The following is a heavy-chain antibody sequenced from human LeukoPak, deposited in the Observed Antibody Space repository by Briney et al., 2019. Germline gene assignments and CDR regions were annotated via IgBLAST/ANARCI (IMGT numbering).Heavy chain of an antibody. J-gene: IGHJ4*02. D-gene: IGHD3-10*01. CDR1: VGSICSYY. CDR3: AREIWFGELAYLDY. CDR2: IYYSGST. V-gene: IGHV4-59*12. Sequence: SETLSLTCTVSVGSICSYYWSWIRQPPGQGREGIVYIYYSGSTNYNPSLKSRVTISVDTSKNQFSLKLSSVTAADTAVYYCAREIWFGELAYLDYWGQGTLVTVSS.